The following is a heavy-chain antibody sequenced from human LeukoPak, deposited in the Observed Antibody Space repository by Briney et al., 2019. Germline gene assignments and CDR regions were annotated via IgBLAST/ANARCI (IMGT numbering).Heavy chain of an antibody. CDR3: ARGHGSGSTNWFDP. D-gene: IGHD3-10*01. CDR1: GFTFSSYW. CDR2: IKQDGSEK. Sequence: GGSLRLSCAASGFTFSSYWMSWVRQAPGKGLEWVANIKQDGSEKYYVDSVKGRFTISRDNAKNSLYLQMNSLRAEDTAVYYCARGHGSGSTNWFDPWGQGTLVTVSS. V-gene: IGHV3-7*01. J-gene: IGHJ5*02.